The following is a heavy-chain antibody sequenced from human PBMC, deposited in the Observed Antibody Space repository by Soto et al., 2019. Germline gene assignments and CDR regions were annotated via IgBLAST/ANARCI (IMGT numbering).Heavy chain of an antibody. CDR3: AKDKGDYYYYYGMDV. CDR1: GFTFSSYA. V-gene: IGHV3-30*18. J-gene: IGHJ6*02. Sequence: PGGSLRLSCAASGFTFSSYAMSWVRQAPGKGLEWVAVISDSGSNKYYADSVKGRFTISRDNSKNTLYLQMNSLRAEDTAVYYCAKDKGDYYYYYGMDVWGQGTTVTVSS. D-gene: IGHD3-16*01. CDR2: ISDSGSNK.